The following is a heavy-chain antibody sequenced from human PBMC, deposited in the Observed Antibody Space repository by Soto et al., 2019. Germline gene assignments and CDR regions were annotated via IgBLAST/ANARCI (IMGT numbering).Heavy chain of an antibody. CDR3: ATEEHLVGAPIP. V-gene: IGHV3-33*01. CDR2: IWYDGSNK. CDR1: GFTFSRHG. D-gene: IGHD1-26*01. Sequence: QVQLVESGGGVVQPGRSLRLSCAASGFTFSRHGMHWVRQAPGKGLEWVALIWYDGSNKYYADSVKGRFTISRDNSKNTLYLQMNRLRAEDTAVYFCATEEHLVGAPIPWGQGTLVTVSS. J-gene: IGHJ5*02.